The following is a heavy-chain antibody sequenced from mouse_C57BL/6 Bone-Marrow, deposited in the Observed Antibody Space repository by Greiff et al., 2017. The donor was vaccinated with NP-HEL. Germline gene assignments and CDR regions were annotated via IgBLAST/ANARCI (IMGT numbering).Heavy chain of an antibody. CDR2: IWSGGST. CDR1: GFSLTSYG. J-gene: IGHJ3*01. D-gene: IGHD2-3*01. V-gene: IGHV2-2*01. CDR3: ARTYDGYPWFAY. Sequence: QVQLQQSGPGLVQPSQSLSITCTVSGFSLTSYGVHWVRQSPGKGLEWLGVIWSGGSTDYNAALISRLSISKDNSKSQVFFKMTSLQAVDTAIYYCARTYDGYPWFAYWGPGTMVTVSA.